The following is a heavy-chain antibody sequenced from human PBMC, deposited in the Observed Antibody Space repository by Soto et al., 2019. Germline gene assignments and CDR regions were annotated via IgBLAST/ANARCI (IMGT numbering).Heavy chain of an antibody. D-gene: IGHD3-3*01. Sequence: PSETLSLTCAVSGYSISSSNWWGWIRQPPGKGLERIGYIYYSGSTYYNPSLKSRVTMSVDTSKNQFSLKLSSVTAVDTAVYYCARTFGPLPVDYFDYWGQGTLVTVSS. CDR3: ARTFGPLPVDYFDY. CDR2: IYYSGST. J-gene: IGHJ4*02. V-gene: IGHV4-28*01. CDR1: GYSISSSNW.